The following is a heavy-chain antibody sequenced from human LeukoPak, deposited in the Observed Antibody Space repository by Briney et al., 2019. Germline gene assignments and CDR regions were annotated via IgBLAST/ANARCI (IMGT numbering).Heavy chain of an antibody. D-gene: IGHD6-19*01. Sequence: GASVKVSCKASGYTFTGYYIHWVRQAPGQGLEWMGWINPDSGGTNYAQKLQGRVTMTRDTSISTAYMELSRLTSDDTAVYYCARGQQWLVRGSLTGYELWGQGTLVTVSS. CDR2: INPDSGGT. J-gene: IGHJ4*02. CDR3: ARGQQWLVRGSLTGYEL. V-gene: IGHV1-2*02. CDR1: GYTFTGYY.